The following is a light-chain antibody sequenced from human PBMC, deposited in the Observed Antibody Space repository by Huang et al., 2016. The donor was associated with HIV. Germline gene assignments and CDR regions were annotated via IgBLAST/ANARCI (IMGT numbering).Light chain of an antibody. CDR1: QSLNNY. J-gene: IGKJ4*01. CDR3: QQTFSVPLT. CDR2: SAS. Sequence: DLQMTQSPSSLSASVGDRVTITCRASQSLNNYLNWYQQKPGKAPSLLIYSASTLQSGVPPRFSGGVSGTVFTLTISNLQPEDYATYYCQQTFSVPLTFGGGTKVEIK. V-gene: IGKV1-39*01.